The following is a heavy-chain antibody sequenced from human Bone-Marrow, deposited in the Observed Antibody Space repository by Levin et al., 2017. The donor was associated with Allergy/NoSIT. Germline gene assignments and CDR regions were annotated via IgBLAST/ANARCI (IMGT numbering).Heavy chain of an antibody. CDR2: IWYDGSSQ. J-gene: IGHJ4*02. D-gene: IGHD5/OR15-5a*01. CDR3: GRDPSSTIDY. CDR1: GLIFSNHG. Sequence: GESLKISCAVSGLIFSNHGFHWVRQAPGKGLEWVAAIWYDGSSQHYADSVKGRFTVSRDDSKNTLYLQMNSLRAEDTAVYYCGRDPSSTIDYWGQGTLVTVSS. V-gene: IGHV3-33*01.